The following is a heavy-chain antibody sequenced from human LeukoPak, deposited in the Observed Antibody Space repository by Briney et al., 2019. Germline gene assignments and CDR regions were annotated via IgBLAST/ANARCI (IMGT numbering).Heavy chain of an antibody. CDR1: GGSISSYY. CDR2: IYYSGST. Sequence: SDTLSLTCTVSGGSISSYYWSWIRQPPGKGLEWIGYIYYSGSTNYNPSLKSRVTISVDTSKNQCSLKLSSVTAADTAVYYCAKAHVSGYSDYWGQGTLVTVSS. V-gene: IGHV4-59*07. CDR3: AKAHVSGYSDY. J-gene: IGHJ4*02. D-gene: IGHD2-15*01.